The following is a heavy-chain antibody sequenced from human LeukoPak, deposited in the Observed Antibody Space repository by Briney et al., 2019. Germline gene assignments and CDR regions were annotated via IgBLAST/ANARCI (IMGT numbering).Heavy chain of an antibody. D-gene: IGHD3-10*01. CDR1: GYSISSGYY. CDR3: ARRRAYYYGSGSYPYNWFDP. Sequence: SETLSLTCTVSGYSISSGYYWGWIRQPPGKGLEWIGSIYHSGSTYYNPSLKSRVTISVDTSKNQFSLKLSSVTAADTAVYYCARRRAYYYGSGSYPYNWFDPWGQGTLVTVSS. J-gene: IGHJ5*02. V-gene: IGHV4-38-2*02. CDR2: IYHSGST.